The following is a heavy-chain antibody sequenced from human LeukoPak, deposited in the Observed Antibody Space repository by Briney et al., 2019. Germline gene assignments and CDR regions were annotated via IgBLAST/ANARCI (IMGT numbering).Heavy chain of an antibody. CDR2: FDPEDGET. CDR1: GYTLTQLS. CDR3: ATDLPYQLLFRH. V-gene: IGHV1-24*01. J-gene: IGHJ4*02. D-gene: IGHD2-2*01. Sequence: ASVKVSCKVSGYTLTQLSMHWVRQAPGKGLGWMGGFDPEDGETIYAQKFQGRVTMTEDTSTDTAYMELSSLRSEDTAVYYCATDLPYQLLFRHWGQGTRVSVSS.